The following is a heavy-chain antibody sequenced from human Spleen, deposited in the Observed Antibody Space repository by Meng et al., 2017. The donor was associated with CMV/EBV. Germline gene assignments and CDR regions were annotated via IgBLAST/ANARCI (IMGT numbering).Heavy chain of an antibody. D-gene: IGHD3-3*01. V-gene: IGHV3-7*01. CDR3: ARDRGDYDFWSGYST. CDR2: IKQDGSEK. CDR1: GFTFSSYW. Sequence: GESLKISCAASGFTFSSYWMSWVRQAPGKGLEWVANIKQDGSEKYYVDSVKGRFTISRDNAKNSLYLQMNSLRAEDTAMYYCARDRGDYDFWSGYSTWGQGTLVTVSS. J-gene: IGHJ4*02.